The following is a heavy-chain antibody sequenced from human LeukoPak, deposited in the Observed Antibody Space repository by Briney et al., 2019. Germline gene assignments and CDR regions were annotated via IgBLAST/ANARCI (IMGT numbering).Heavy chain of an antibody. J-gene: IGHJ4*01. CDR3: AKGIYSSGWSYFDY. CDR2: ISGSGGST. D-gene: IGHD6-19*01. V-gene: IGHV3-23*01. Sequence: GGSLRLSCAASGFTFSSYAMSWVRQAPGKGLEWVSAISGSGGSTYYADSVKGRFTISRDNSKNTLYPQMNSLRAEDTAVHYCAKGIYSSGWSYFDYWGHGTLVTVSS. CDR1: GFTFSSYA.